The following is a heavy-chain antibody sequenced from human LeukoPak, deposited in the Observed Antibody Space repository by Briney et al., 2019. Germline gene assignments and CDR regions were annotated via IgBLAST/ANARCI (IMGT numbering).Heavy chain of an antibody. V-gene: IGHV4-59*08. D-gene: IGHD2-21*02. CDR1: GGSISSYY. CDR2: ISDIGSI. Sequence: SETLSLTCTVSGGSISSYYWSWIRQPPGKGLEWIAYISDIGSINYNPSLKSRVTISVDTSKNQFSLKLSSVTAADTAVYYCARRECGGDCYSFEENWFDPWGQGTLVTVSS. J-gene: IGHJ5*02. CDR3: ARRECGGDCYSFEENWFDP.